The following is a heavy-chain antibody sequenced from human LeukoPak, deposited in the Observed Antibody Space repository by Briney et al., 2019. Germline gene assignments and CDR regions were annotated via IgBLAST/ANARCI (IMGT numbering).Heavy chain of an antibody. CDR3: ARRHSIVVVPAARDQPFDY. J-gene: IGHJ4*02. CDR1: GGSFSGYY. CDR2: INHSGST. V-gene: IGHV4-34*01. Sequence: SETLSLTCAVYGGSFSGYYWSWIRQPPGKGLEWIGEINHSGSTNYNPSHKSRVTISVDTSKNQFSLKLSSVTAADTAVYYCARRHSIVVVPAARDQPFDYWGQGTLVTVSS. D-gene: IGHD2-2*01.